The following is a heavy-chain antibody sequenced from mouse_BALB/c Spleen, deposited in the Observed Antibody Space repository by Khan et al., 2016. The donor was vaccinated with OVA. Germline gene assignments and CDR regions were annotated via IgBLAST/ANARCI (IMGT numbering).Heavy chain of an antibody. Sequence: EVQGVESGGGLVKPGGSLKLSCVASGFTFSNYAMSWVRQSPEKRLEWVASISSGDSTYYPDSVKGRFTISRDNARNILYLQMSSLRSEDTAMYYCARDYWFAYWGQGTLVTVSA. J-gene: IGHJ3*01. V-gene: IGHV5-6-5*01. CDR2: ISSGDST. CDR3: ARDYWFAY. CDR1: GFTFSNYA.